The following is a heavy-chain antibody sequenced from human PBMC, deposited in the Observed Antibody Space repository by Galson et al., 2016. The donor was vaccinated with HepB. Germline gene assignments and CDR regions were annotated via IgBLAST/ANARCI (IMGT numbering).Heavy chain of an antibody. V-gene: IGHV3-48*02. CDR3: ARELVRSAFDL. J-gene: IGHJ3*01. CDR1: EFTFSRSG. Sequence: SLRLSCAGSEFTFSRSGLNWVRQAPGKGLQWVSYISSSVSTIYYADSVMGRFTISRDNAKNSVYLQMHSLRDEDTAVYYCARELVRSAFDLWGQGTMVTVSS. D-gene: IGHD6-6*01. CDR2: ISSSVSTI.